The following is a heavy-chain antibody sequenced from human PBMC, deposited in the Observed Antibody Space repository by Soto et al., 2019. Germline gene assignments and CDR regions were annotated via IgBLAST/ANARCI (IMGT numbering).Heavy chain of an antibody. CDR2: INPSGGST. CDR3: ARRGPLEYYYYYGMDV. V-gene: IGHV1-46*01. J-gene: IGHJ6*02. Sequence: ASVKVSCKASGYTFTSYYMHWVRQAPGQGLEWMGIINPSGGSTSYAQKFQGRVTMTRDTSTSTVYMELSSLRSEDTAVYYCARRGPLEYYYYYGMDVWGQGTTVTVSS. CDR1: GYTFTSYY. D-gene: IGHD1-1*01.